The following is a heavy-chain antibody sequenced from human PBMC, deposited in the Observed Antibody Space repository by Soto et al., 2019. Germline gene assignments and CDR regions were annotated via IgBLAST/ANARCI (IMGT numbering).Heavy chain of an antibody. D-gene: IGHD3-16*02. CDR1: GGSFSGYY. CDR2: INHSGST. Sequence: QVQLQQWRAGLLKPSETLSLTCAVYGGSFSGYYWSWIRQPPGKGLEWIGEINHSGSTNYNPSLKSRVTISVDTSKNQFSLKLSSVTAADTAVYYCARSLRKITFGGVIAQGAFDIWGQGTMVTVSS. V-gene: IGHV4-34*01. J-gene: IGHJ3*02. CDR3: ARSLRKITFGGVIAQGAFDI.